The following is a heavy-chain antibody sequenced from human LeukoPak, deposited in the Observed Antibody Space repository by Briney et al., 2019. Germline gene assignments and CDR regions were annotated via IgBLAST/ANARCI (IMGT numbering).Heavy chain of an antibody. CDR3: ARLSSDLSHFDY. Sequence: SEILSLTCVVSGGSISSSKWWSWVRQAPGKGLERIGEISHSGSINYNPSFASRVTISVDKSKNQFSLSLTSVTAADTAMYYCARLSSDLSHFDYWGQGTLASVSS. D-gene: IGHD3-16*02. V-gene: IGHV4-4*02. CDR2: ISHSGSI. CDR1: GGSISSSKW. J-gene: IGHJ4*02.